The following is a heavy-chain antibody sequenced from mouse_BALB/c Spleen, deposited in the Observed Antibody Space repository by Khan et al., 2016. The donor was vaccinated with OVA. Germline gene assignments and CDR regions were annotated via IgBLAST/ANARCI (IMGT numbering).Heavy chain of an antibody. V-gene: IGHV14-3*02. CDR3: ARDYWDVFAY. CDR2: IDPANGNT. J-gene: IGHJ3*01. D-gene: IGHD4-1*01. CDR1: GFNIKDTY. Sequence: IQLVQSGTELVKPGASVKLSCTASGFNIKDTYMHWVKQRPEQGLDWIGRIDPANGNTKSDPKFQGKATITADTSSNTAYLQLSSLTSEDTAVYYCARDYWDVFAYWGQGTLVTVSA.